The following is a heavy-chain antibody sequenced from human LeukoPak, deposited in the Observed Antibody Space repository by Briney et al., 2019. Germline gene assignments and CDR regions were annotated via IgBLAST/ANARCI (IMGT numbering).Heavy chain of an antibody. V-gene: IGHV4-59*11. Sequence: PSETLSLTCTVSGGSISSHYWSWIRQPPGKGLEWIGYIYYSGSTNYNPPLKSRVAISVDTSVNQFSLKLISVTAADTAVYYCAREWEGIDIWGQGTMVTVSS. CDR3: AREWEGIDI. D-gene: IGHD1-26*01. CDR1: GGSISSHY. J-gene: IGHJ3*02. CDR2: IYYSGST.